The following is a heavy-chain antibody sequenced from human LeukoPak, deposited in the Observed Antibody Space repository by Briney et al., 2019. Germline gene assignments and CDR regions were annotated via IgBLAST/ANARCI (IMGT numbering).Heavy chain of an antibody. V-gene: IGHV3-21*01. J-gene: IGHJ4*02. Sequence: GGSLRLSCAASGFTFSSYSMNWVRQAPGKGLEWDSSISSSSSYIYYADSVKGRFTISRDNAKNSLYLQMNSLRAEDTAVYYCARDLDSGSYHHPYYFDYWGQGTLVTVSS. CDR2: ISSSSSYI. CDR3: ARDLDSGSYHHPYYFDY. D-gene: IGHD1-26*01. CDR1: GFTFSSYS.